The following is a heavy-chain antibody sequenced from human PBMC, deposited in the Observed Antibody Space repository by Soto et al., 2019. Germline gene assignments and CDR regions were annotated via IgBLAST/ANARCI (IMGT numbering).Heavy chain of an antibody. Sequence: GGSLRLSCAASGFTFSSYGMHWVRQAPGKGLEWVAVIWYDGSNKYYADSVKGRFTISRDNSKNTLYLQMNSLRAEDTAVYYCAAYSSGWYDGSVGAFDIWGQGTMVTVSS. CDR3: AAYSSGWYDGSVGAFDI. D-gene: IGHD6-19*01. J-gene: IGHJ3*02. V-gene: IGHV3-33*01. CDR2: IWYDGSNK. CDR1: GFTFSSYG.